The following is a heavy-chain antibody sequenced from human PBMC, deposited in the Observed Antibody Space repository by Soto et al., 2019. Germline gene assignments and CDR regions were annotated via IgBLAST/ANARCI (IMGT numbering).Heavy chain of an antibody. D-gene: IGHD3-22*01. Sequence: ASVKVSCKASGYTFTSYYMHWVRQAPGQGLEWMGIINPSGGSTSYAQKFQGRVTMTRDTSTCTVYMELSSLRSEDTAMYYCARDYYYDSSGYPFDYWGQGTLVTVSS. CDR3: ARDYYYDSSGYPFDY. CDR2: INPSGGST. CDR1: GYTFTSYY. J-gene: IGHJ4*02. V-gene: IGHV1-46*03.